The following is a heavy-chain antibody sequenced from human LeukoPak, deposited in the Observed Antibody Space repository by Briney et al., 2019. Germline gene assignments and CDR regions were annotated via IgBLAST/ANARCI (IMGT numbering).Heavy chain of an antibody. CDR1: GFTFSSYD. CDR2: INNVGDT. V-gene: IGHV3-13*01. Sequence: GGSLRLSCAASGFTFSSYDMHWVRQVIGKGLEWVSGINNVGDTYYPDSVKGRFTVSREDAKNSFYLQMNSLRVGDMAVYYCARRLQGVGFDYWGQGILVSVSS. J-gene: IGHJ4*02. D-gene: IGHD2-15*01. CDR3: ARRLQGVGFDY.